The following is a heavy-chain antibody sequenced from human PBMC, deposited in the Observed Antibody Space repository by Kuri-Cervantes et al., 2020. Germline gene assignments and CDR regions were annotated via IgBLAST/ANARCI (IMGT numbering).Heavy chain of an antibody. CDR2: IYPGDSDT. J-gene: IGHJ4*02. D-gene: IGHD1-26*01. CDR1: GYSFTNYW. V-gene: IGHV5-51*01. Sequence: GESLKISCKGSGYSFTNYWIGWVRQMPGKGLEWMGIIYPGDSDTIYSPSFQGQVTISADKSISTAYLQWSSLKASDTAMYYCARPRDSGSYYLDYWGQGTLVTVSS. CDR3: ARPRDSGSYYLDY.